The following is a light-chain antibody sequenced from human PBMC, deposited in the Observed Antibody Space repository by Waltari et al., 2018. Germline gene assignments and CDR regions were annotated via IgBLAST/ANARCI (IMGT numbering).Light chain of an antibody. CDR1: QSISNW. V-gene: IGKV1-5*03. J-gene: IGKJ4*01. CDR3: QQYNSYSLLT. Sequence: DLQLTQSPSTLSASVGDRFTITCRASQSISNWLAWYQQKPGKAPKLLIYKASTLESGVPSRFSGSGSGTEFTLTISSLQPDDFATYYCQQYNSYSLLTFGGGTKVEIK. CDR2: KAS.